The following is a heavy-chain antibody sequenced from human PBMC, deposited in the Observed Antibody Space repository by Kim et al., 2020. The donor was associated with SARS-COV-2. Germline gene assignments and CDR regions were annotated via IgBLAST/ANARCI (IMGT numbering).Heavy chain of an antibody. CDR1: GYSFTSYW. V-gene: IGHV5-51*01. D-gene: IGHD3-22*01. Sequence: GESLKISCKGSGYSFTSYWIGWVRQMPGKGLEWMGIIYPGDSDTRYSPSFQGQVTISADKSISTAYLQWSSLKASDTAMYYCARQGHYYDSSGYYYVHSIDYWGQGTLVTVSS. CDR2: IYPGDSDT. J-gene: IGHJ4*02. CDR3: ARQGHYYDSSGYYYVHSIDY.